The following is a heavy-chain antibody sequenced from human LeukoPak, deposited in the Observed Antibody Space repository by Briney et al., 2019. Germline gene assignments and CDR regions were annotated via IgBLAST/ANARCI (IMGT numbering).Heavy chain of an antibody. CDR1: AYSISSGYY. D-gene: IGHD1-26*01. Sequence: SETLSLICVVSAYSISSGYYWGWIRQPPGKGLEWIGSIYHNGSTYYSPSLKSRVTISVDTSKNQFSLKLTSVTAADTAVYYCARREDSAKWGNWFDPWGQGTLVTVSS. V-gene: IGHV4-38-2*01. CDR3: ARREDSAKWGNWFDP. CDR2: IYHNGST. J-gene: IGHJ5*02.